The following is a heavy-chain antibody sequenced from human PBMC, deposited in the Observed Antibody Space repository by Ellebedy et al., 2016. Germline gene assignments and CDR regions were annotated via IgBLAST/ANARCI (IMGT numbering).Heavy chain of an antibody. Sequence: GGSLRLSCAASGFTFSSYWMHWVRQAPGKGLVWVSRINSDGSSTTYADSVKGRFTISRDNAKNTLYLQMNSLRAEDTAVYYCARPHHDIWSGYYAYYYYGMDVWGQGTTVTVSS. CDR2: INSDGSST. CDR3: ARPHHDIWSGYYAYYYYGMDV. V-gene: IGHV3-74*01. J-gene: IGHJ6*02. CDR1: GFTFSSYW. D-gene: IGHD3-3*01.